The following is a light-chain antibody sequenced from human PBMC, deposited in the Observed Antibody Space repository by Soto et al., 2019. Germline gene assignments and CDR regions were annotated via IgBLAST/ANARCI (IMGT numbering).Light chain of an antibody. J-gene: IGLJ1*01. CDR1: SSDVGGFNS. CDR3: LSFTSSSTYI. V-gene: IGLV2-11*01. CDR2: DVN. Sequence: QSVLTQPRSVSGSPGQSVTISCTGTSSDVGGFNSVSWYQQHPGKAPKLMIYDVNKRPSGVPDRFSGSKSGSTASLTISGLQAEDEADYYCLSFTSSSTYIFGTGTKVTLL.